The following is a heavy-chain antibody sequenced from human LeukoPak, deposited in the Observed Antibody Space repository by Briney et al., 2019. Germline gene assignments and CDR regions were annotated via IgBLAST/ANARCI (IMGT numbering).Heavy chain of an antibody. V-gene: IGHV4-34*01. CDR2: INHSGST. Sequence: SETLSLTCAVYGGSFSGYYWSWIRQPPGKGLEWIGEINHSGSTNYNPSLKSRVTISVDTSKNQFSLKLSSVTAADTAVYYCARGRGYRSKRCLDYWGQGTLVTVSS. CDR1: GGSFSGYY. D-gene: IGHD1-1*01. CDR3: ARGRGYRSKRCLDY. J-gene: IGHJ4*02.